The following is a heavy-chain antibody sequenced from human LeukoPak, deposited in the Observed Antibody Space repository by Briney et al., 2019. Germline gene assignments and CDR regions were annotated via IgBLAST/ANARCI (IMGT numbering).Heavy chain of an antibody. V-gene: IGHV3-21*01. CDR1: RFTFSSYS. CDR2: ISSSSSYI. Sequence: PGGSLRLSCAASRFTFSSYSMNWVRQAPGTGLEWVSSISSSSSYIYYADSVKGRFTIYRDNAKNTLYLQKNSLRAEDTAVYYCARDAAAMARRIDYWGQGTLVTVSS. J-gene: IGHJ4*02. D-gene: IGHD2-2*01. CDR3: ARDAAAMARRIDY.